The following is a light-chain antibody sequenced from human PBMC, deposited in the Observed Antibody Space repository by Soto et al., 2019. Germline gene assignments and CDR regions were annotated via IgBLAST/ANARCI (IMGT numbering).Light chain of an antibody. CDR2: DVS. V-gene: IGLV2-14*01. CDR1: SSDVGGYNY. CDR3: SSYTSSSNVV. J-gene: IGLJ2*01. Sequence: QSALTQPASVSGSPGQSITISCTGTSSDVGGYNYVSWYQQYPGKAPKLMIYDVSNRPSGVSNRFSGSKSGNTASLTISGLQAEDDADYYCSSYTSSSNVVFGGGTQLTV.